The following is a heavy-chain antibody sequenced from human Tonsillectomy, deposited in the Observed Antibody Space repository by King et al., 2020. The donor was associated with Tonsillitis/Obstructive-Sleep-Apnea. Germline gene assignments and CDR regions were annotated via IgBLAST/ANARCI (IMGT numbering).Heavy chain of an antibody. CDR2: SIPIFVTA. D-gene: IGHD4-17*01. J-gene: IGHJ3*02. CDR1: GGTFSSYA. CDR3: AREGDGDYLHDAFDI. Sequence: QLVHSGAEVKKPGSSVKVSCKASGGTFSSYAISWLRQAPGQGLECMGGSIPIFVTANYAQKFQGRVTSTADESTSTAYMELSSLRSEDTAVYYCAREGDGDYLHDAFDIWGQGTMVTVSS. V-gene: IGHV1-69*12.